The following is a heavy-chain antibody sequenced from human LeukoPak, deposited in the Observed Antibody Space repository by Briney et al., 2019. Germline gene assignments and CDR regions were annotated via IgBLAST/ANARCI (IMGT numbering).Heavy chain of an antibody. Sequence: ASVKVSCKASGYTFTSYGISWVRQAPGQGLEWMGWISAYNGNTNYAQKLQGRVTMTTDTSTSTAYMELRSLRSEDTAVYYCARGSYVWFGELLYYYYYMDVWGKGTTVTISS. CDR2: ISAYNGNT. J-gene: IGHJ6*03. D-gene: IGHD3-10*01. CDR3: ARGSYVWFGELLYYYYYMDV. CDR1: GYTFTSYG. V-gene: IGHV1-18*01.